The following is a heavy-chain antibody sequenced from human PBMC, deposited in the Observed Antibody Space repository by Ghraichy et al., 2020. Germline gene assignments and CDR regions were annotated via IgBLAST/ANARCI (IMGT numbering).Heavy chain of an antibody. CDR2: VNPNSGNT. Sequence: ASVKVSCKASGYTFTSYDINWVRQATGQGLEWMGWVNPNSGNTGYAQKFQGRVTMTRNTSISTAYMELSSLRSEDTAVYYCARDKAAAGYNWFDPWGQGTLVTVSS. V-gene: IGHV1-8*01. CDR3: ARDKAAAGYNWFDP. CDR1: GYTFTSYD. D-gene: IGHD6-13*01. J-gene: IGHJ5*02.